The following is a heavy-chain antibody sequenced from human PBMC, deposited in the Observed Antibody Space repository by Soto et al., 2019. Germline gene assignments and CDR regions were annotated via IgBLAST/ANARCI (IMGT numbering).Heavy chain of an antibody. Sequence: QVQLVQSGAEVKKPGASVKVSCKTSGYNFTTYGVSWVRQAPGQGLEWMGWISGHNGHTNYAQTFQGRVTMTTDTSTTAAYMELRSLSSDVTDVYFCARYQPHSTGYYYLDHWGQGTLAIVTS. J-gene: IGHJ4*02. CDR3: ARYQPHSTGYYYLDH. D-gene: IGHD3-9*01. CDR1: GYNFTTYG. CDR2: ISGHNGHT. V-gene: IGHV1-18*01.